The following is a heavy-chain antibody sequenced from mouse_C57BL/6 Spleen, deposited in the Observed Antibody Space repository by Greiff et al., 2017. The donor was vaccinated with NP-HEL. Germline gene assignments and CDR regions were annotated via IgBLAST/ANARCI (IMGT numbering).Heavy chain of an antibody. V-gene: IGHV5-17*01. CDR1: GFTFSDYG. D-gene: IGHD1-1*01. CDR3: AVTTVGY. CDR2: ISSGSSTI. Sequence: EVKVEESGGGLVKPGGSLKLSCAASGFTFSDYGMHWVRQAPEKGLEWVAYISSGSSTIYYADTVKGRFTISRDNAKNTLFLQMTSLRYEDTAMYYCAVTTVGYWGQGTTLTVSS. J-gene: IGHJ2*01.